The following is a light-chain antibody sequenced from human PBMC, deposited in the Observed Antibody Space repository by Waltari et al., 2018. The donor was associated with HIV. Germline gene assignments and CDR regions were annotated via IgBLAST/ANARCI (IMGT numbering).Light chain of an antibody. J-gene: IGKJ4*01. CDR2: DAS. CDR1: QTITTY. V-gene: IGKV3-11*01. CDR3: QGRSDWPPALT. Sequence: EIVLTQSPATVSLSPGERATLSCRASQTITTYLAWYQQKPGQAPRLLIYDASNRATGIPARFSGSGSGTDFTLAISSLEPEDFAVYYCQGRSDWPPALTFGGGTTIEIK.